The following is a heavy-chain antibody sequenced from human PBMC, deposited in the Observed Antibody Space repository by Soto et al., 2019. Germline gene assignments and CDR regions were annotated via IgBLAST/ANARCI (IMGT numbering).Heavy chain of an antibody. V-gene: IGHV3-64D*06. CDR3: VKDPGRPIAVAGPFDY. Sequence: GSLRLSCSASGFTFSSYAMHWVRQAPGKGLEYVSAISSNGGSTYYADSVKGRFTISRDNSKNTLYLQMSSLRAEDTAVYYCVKDPGRPIAVAGPFDYWGQGTLVTAPQ. D-gene: IGHD6-19*01. J-gene: IGHJ4*02. CDR2: ISSNGGST. CDR1: GFTFSSYA.